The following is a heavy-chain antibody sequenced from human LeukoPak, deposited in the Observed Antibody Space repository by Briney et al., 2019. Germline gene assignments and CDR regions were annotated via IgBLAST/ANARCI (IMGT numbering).Heavy chain of an antibody. D-gene: IGHD5-12*01. V-gene: IGHV3-23*01. CDR2: IIGSSGDT. Sequence: LSGGSLRLSCGASGFRFSNFAMSWVRQAPGKGLEWVSLIIGSSGDTLYADSVKGRFTISRDISKNRLYLQMNSLRAEDTALYYCAKGAYDYIEMGYFDDWGQGTLVTVSS. CDR1: GFRFSNFA. J-gene: IGHJ4*02. CDR3: AKGAYDYIEMGYFDD.